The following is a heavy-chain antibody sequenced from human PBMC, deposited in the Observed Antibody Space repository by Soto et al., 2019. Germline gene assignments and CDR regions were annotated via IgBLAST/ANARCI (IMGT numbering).Heavy chain of an antibody. D-gene: IGHD4-17*01. Sequence: SETLSLTCTVSGGSISSGGYYWSWIRQHPGKGLEWIGYIYYSGSTYYNPSLKSRVTISVDTSKNQFSLKLSSVTAADTAVYYCAREGFTVTPNPFDYWGQGPLVTVSS. J-gene: IGHJ4*02. V-gene: IGHV4-31*03. CDR3: AREGFTVTPNPFDY. CDR1: GGSISSGGYY. CDR2: IYYSGST.